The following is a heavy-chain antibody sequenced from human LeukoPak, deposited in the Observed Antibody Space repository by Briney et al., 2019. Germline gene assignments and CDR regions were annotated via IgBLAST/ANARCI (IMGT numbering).Heavy chain of an antibody. CDR1: ELHA. J-gene: IGHJ4*02. D-gene: IGHD2-15*01. Sequence: GGSLRLTCAASELHAMTWVRQGPGKGLEWVSAISRSGGSTYYADSVKGRFTISRDKSNNTLFLQMNSLRAEDTAVYYCAREGGYCYGGTRRYFDYWGQGTLVTVSS. CDR3: AREGGYCYGGTRRYFDY. V-gene: IGHV3-23*01. CDR2: ISRSGGST.